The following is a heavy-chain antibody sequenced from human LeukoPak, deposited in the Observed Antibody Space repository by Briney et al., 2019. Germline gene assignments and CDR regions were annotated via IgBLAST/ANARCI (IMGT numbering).Heavy chain of an antibody. Sequence: KPSETLSLTCTVSGGSISSYYWSWIRQPPGEGLEWIGYIYYSGSTNYNPSLKSRVTISVDTSKNQFSLKLSSVTAADTAVYYCASSDTVTDANWFDPWGQGTLVTVSS. CDR1: GGSISSYY. J-gene: IGHJ5*02. CDR2: IYYSGST. CDR3: ASSDTVTDANWFDP. V-gene: IGHV4-59*01. D-gene: IGHD4-11*01.